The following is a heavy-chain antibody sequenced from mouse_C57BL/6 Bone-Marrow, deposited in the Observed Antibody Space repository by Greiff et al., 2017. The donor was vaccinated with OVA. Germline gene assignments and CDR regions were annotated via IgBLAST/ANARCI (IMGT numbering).Heavy chain of an antibody. CDR2: IDPANGNT. CDR3: ARSRYYGSSYVRYFDV. Sequence: EVQLQHSVAELVRPGASVKLSCTASGFNIKNTYMHWVKQRPEQGLEWIGRIDPANGNTKYAPKFQGKATITADTSSNTAYLQLSSLTSEDTAIYYCARSRYYGSSYVRYFDVWGTGTTVTVSS. CDR1: GFNIKNTY. D-gene: IGHD1-1*01. J-gene: IGHJ1*03. V-gene: IGHV14-3*01.